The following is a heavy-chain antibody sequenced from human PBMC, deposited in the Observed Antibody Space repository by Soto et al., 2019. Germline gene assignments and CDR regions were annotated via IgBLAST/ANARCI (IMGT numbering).Heavy chain of an antibody. CDR3: ARDDIGVRYDYIWGSYRAGIDYFDY. V-gene: IGHV3-11*01. J-gene: IGHJ4*02. D-gene: IGHD3-16*02. CDR1: GFTFSDYY. Sequence: GGSLRLSCAASGFTFSDYYMSWIRQAPGKGLEWVSYISSSGSTIYYADSVKGRFTISRDNAKNSLYLQMNSLRAEDTAVYYCARDDIGVRYDYIWGSYRAGIDYFDYWGQGTLVTVSS. CDR2: ISSSGSTI.